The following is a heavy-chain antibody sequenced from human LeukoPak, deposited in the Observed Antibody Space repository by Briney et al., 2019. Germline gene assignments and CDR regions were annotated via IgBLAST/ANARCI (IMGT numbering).Heavy chain of an antibody. CDR3: ARADKGRVTIFGVVIRYFDY. J-gene: IGHJ4*02. CDR2: INPNSGGT. D-gene: IGHD3-3*01. CDR1: GYTFTGYY. V-gene: IGHV1-2*02. Sequence: ASVKVSCKASGYTFTGYYMHWVRPAPGQGLEWMGWINPNSGGTNYAQKFQGRVTMTRDTSISTAYMELSRLRSDDTAVYYCARADKGRVTIFGVVIRYFDYWGQGTLVTVSS.